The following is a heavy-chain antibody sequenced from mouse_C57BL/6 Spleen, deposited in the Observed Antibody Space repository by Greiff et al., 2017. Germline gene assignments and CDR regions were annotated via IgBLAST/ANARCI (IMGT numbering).Heavy chain of an antibody. CDR3: ARALYYYGSSLYFDY. CDR1: GFTFSDYG. V-gene: IGHV5-17*01. D-gene: IGHD1-1*01. J-gene: IGHJ2*01. CDR2: ISSGSSTI. Sequence: EVKLVESGGGLVKPGGSLKLSCAASGFTFSDYGMHWVRQAPEKGLEWVAYISSGSSTIYYADTVKGRFTISRDNAKNTLFLQMTSLRSEDTAMYYCARALYYYGSSLYFDYWGQGTTLTVSS.